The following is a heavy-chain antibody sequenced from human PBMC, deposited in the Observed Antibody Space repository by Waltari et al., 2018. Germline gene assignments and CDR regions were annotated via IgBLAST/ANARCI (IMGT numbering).Heavy chain of an antibody. CDR3: ARDAGGSLEY. D-gene: IGHD3-10*01. CDR1: GFTFSTHW. V-gene: IGHV3-7*01. Sequence: EVQLVESGGGLVQPGGSLRLSCAASGFTFSTHWMGWVRQAPGKGLEWVANIKQDGSEKHYVDSVKGRFTISRDNAKNSLYLQMNSLRAEDTAVYYCARDAGGSLEYWGQGTLVTVSS. CDR2: IKQDGSEK. J-gene: IGHJ4*02.